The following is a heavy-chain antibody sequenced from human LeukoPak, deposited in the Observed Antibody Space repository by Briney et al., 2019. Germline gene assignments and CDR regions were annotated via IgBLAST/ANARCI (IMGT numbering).Heavy chain of an antibody. CDR3: AIVFGTDAFDI. Sequence: NTSETLSLTCAVYGGSFSGYYWSWIRQPPGKGLEWIGEINHSGSTNYNPSLKSRVTISVDTSKNQFSLKLSSVTAADTAMYYCAIVFGTDAFDIWGQGTMVTVSS. CDR1: GGSFSGYY. CDR2: INHSGST. J-gene: IGHJ3*02. V-gene: IGHV4-34*01. D-gene: IGHD3-10*02.